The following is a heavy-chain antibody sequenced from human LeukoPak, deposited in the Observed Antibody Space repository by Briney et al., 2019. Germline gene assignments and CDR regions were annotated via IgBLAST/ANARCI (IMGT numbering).Heavy chain of an antibody. D-gene: IGHD6-13*01. CDR1: GGSFSGYY. Sequence: PSETLSLTCAVYGGSFSGYYWSWIRQPPGKGLEWIGEINHSGSTNYNPSLKSQVTISVDTSKNQFSLKLSSVTAADTAVYYCARGGGIAAAGVDYWGQGTLVTVSS. V-gene: IGHV4-34*01. CDR3: ARGGGIAAAGVDY. CDR2: INHSGST. J-gene: IGHJ4*02.